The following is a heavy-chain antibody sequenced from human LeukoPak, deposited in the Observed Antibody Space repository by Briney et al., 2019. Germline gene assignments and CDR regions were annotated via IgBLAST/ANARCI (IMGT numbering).Heavy chain of an antibody. Sequence: SVKVSCKASEGTFSSYAISWVRQAPGQGLEWMGGIIPIFGTANYAQKFQGRVTITADKSTSTAYMELSSLRSEDTAVYYCARDLEWELLSAFDIWGQGTMVTVSS. CDR1: EGTFSSYA. V-gene: IGHV1-69*06. J-gene: IGHJ3*02. CDR3: ARDLEWELLSAFDI. CDR2: IIPIFGTA. D-gene: IGHD1-26*01.